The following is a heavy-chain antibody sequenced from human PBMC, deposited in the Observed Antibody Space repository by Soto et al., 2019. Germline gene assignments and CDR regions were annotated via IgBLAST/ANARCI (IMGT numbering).Heavy chain of an antibody. V-gene: IGHV1-69*02. CDR2: IIPIRGIA. D-gene: IGHD3-10*01. Sequence: QVQLVQSGAEVKKPGSSVKVSCKASGGTFSSYTISWVRQAPGQGLEWMGRIIPIRGIANYAQKFQGRVTITADKSTSTAYMELSSLRSEDTAVYYCARVLRGPLDCWGQGTLVTVSS. J-gene: IGHJ4*02. CDR3: ARVLRGPLDC. CDR1: GGTFSSYT.